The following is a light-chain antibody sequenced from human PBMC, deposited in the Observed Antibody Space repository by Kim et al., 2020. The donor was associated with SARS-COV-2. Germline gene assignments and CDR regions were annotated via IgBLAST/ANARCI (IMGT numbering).Light chain of an antibody. CDR1: QGISSY. Sequence: AIRMTQSPSSFSASTGDRVTITCRASQGISSYLAWYQQKPGKAPKLLIYAASTLQSGVPSRFIGSGSGTDFTLTISCLQSEDFATYYCQQYYSYPQTFGQGTKVDIK. CDR2: AAS. CDR3: QQYYSYPQT. V-gene: IGKV1-8*01. J-gene: IGKJ1*01.